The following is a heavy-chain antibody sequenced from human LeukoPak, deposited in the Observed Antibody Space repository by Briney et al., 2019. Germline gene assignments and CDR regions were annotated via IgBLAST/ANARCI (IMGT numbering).Heavy chain of an antibody. J-gene: IGHJ6*02. D-gene: IGHD3-10*01. CDR2: ISAYNGNT. CDR1: GYTFTSYG. V-gene: IGHV1-18*01. Sequence: VASVKVSCKASGYTFTSYGISWVRQAPGQGLEWMGWISAYNGNTNYAQKLQGRVTMTTDTSTSTAYMELRSLRSDDTAVYYCARDRLLLWFGELSGSPYYGMDVWGQGTTVTVSS. CDR3: ARDRLLLWFGELSGSPYYGMDV.